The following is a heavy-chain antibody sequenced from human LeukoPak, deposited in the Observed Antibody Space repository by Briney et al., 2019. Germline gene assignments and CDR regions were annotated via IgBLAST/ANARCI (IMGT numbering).Heavy chain of an antibody. D-gene: IGHD3-3*01. CDR1: GFAFNNYV. V-gene: IGHV3-23*01. Sequence: TGGSLRLSCAASGFAFNNYVMSWVRQAPGKGLEWVSSISGSGGSTYYTDSVKGRFTISRDNSKNTLYLQMNSLRAEDTAVYYCAKDSTTSGSYYGMDVWGQGTTVTVSS. J-gene: IGHJ6*02. CDR3: AKDSTTSGSYYGMDV. CDR2: ISGSGGST.